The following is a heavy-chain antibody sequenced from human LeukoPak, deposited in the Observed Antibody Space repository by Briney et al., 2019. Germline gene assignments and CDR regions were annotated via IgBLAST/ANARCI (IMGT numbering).Heavy chain of an antibody. CDR2: INPSGGST. D-gene: IGHD2-8*01. CDR3: ARDPPGVRYGRPIFDF. J-gene: IGHJ4*02. V-gene: IGHV1-46*01. CDR1: GHTFTSYY. Sequence: ASVKVSCKASGHTFTSYYMHWVRQAPGQGLEWMGIINPSGGSTSYAQKFQGRVTMTRDMSTSTVYMELSSLRSEDTAVYYCARDPPGVRYGRPIFDFWGQGTLVTVSS.